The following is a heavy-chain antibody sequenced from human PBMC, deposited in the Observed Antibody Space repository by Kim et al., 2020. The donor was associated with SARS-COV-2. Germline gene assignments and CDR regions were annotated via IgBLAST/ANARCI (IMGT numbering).Heavy chain of an antibody. Sequence: GGSLRLSCAASGFTFSSYAMHWVRQAPGKGLEWVAVISYDGSNKYYVDSVKGRFTISRDNSKNTLYLQMNSLRAEDTAVYYCARENGDSPNYYYYYGMDVWGQGTTVTVSS. J-gene: IGHJ6*02. CDR2: ISYDGSNK. CDR1: GFTFSSYA. V-gene: IGHV3-30*04. CDR3: ARENGDSPNYYYYYGMDV. D-gene: IGHD4-17*01.